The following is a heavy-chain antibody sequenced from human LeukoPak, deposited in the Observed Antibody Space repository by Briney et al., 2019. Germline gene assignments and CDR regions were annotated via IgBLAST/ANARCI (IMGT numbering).Heavy chain of an antibody. CDR3: ARDAVDTANAV. CDR1: GFTFTTYW. Sequence: GGSLRLPCAASGFTFTTYWMHWVRQAPGKGLVWVSHINSDGSITSYADSVKGRFTISRDNAKNTLYLQMNSLRAEDTAVYYCARDAVDTANAVWGQGTTVTVSS. D-gene: IGHD5-18*01. CDR2: INSDGSIT. V-gene: IGHV3-74*01. J-gene: IGHJ6*02.